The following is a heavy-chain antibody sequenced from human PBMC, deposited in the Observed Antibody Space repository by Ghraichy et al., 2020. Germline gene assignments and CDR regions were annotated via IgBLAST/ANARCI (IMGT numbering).Heavy chain of an antibody. CDR3: AREVYDVDWYFDL. D-gene: IGHD5/OR15-5a*01. CDR1: GFAFDTYD. J-gene: IGHJ2*01. Sequence: GESLNISCAASGFAFDTYDMHWVRQTTGKGLEWVSAIDTAGNTYYPDSVKGRFTISRDNAKNSLFLQMNSLRGGDTAVYYCAREVYDVDWYFDLWGRGTLVTVSS. CDR2: IDTAGNT. V-gene: IGHV3-13*01.